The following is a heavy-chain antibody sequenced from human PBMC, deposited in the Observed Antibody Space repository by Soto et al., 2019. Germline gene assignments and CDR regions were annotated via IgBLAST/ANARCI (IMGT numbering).Heavy chain of an antibody. J-gene: IGHJ4*02. Sequence: PGGSLRLSCAASGFTFSGYGMHWVRQAPGKGLEWVALIWNDGIRKVYVDSVKGRFTISRDNSKNTLDLQMNSLRAEDTAVYYCARDDDYEANAFDYWGPGTLVTVSS. V-gene: IGHV3-33*01. CDR2: IWNDGIRK. CDR3: ARDDDYEANAFDY. D-gene: IGHD3-22*01. CDR1: GFTFSGYG.